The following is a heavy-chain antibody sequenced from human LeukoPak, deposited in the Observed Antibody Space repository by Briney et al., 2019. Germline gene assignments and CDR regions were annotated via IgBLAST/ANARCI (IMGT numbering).Heavy chain of an antibody. J-gene: IGHJ3*02. D-gene: IGHD3-10*01. V-gene: IGHV3-20*01. Sequence: GGSLRLSCAASGFTFSSYAMSWVRQAPGKGLEWVSGINWNGGSTGYADSVEGRFTISRDNAKNSLYLQMNSLRAEDTALYHCARVLTVAMVRGVIIAGGAFDIWGQGTMVTVSS. CDR1: GFTFSSYA. CDR2: INWNGGST. CDR3: ARVLTVAMVRGVIIAGGAFDI.